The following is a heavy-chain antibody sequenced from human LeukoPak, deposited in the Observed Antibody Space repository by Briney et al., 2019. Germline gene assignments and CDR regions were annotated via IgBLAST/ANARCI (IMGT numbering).Heavy chain of an antibody. V-gene: IGHV4-4*02. CDR1: GGSISITNW. Sequence: SETLSLTCGVSGGSISITNWWTWVRQPPGKGLEWIGEVHLDGRTNYNPSLKSRVTISVDTSKNQFSLKLTSMTAADTAVYSCARHLGYYSGWRYYFDYWGQGTLVTASS. D-gene: IGHD6-19*01. J-gene: IGHJ4*02. CDR2: VHLDGRT. CDR3: ARHLGYYSGWRYYFDY.